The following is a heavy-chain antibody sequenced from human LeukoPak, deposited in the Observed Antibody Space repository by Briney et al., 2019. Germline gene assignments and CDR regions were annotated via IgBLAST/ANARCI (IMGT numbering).Heavy chain of an antibody. Sequence: PSETLSLTCTVSSGSISSGDYYWSWIRQPPGKGLEWIGYIYHSGSTYYNPSLKSRVTISVDRSKNQFSLKLSSVTAADTAVYYWARYTRYQLRADWGQGTLVTVSS. CDR3: ARYTRYQLRAD. D-gene: IGHD2-2*01. J-gene: IGHJ4*02. V-gene: IGHV4-30-2*01. CDR1: SGSISSGDYY. CDR2: IYHSGST.